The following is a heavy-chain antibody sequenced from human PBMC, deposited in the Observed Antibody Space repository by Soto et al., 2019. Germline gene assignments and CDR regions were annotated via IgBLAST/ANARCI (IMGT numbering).Heavy chain of an antibody. D-gene: IGHD5-12*01. CDR3: ARDSGPCGYGRYYGIAV. CDR2: IYYSGST. J-gene: IGHJ6*02. V-gene: IGHV4-59*01. Sequence: ENLYLGCTVSGDSIGRYYWRWIGQRSGKGLEWIGYIYYSGSTNNNPSLKSRVTIPVDTSKNQFSLKLSSVTAADTAVYYCARDSGPCGYGRYYGIAVWGQGTTVIVSS. CDR1: GDSIGRYY.